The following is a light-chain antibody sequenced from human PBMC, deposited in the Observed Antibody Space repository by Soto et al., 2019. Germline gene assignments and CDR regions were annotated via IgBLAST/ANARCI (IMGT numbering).Light chain of an antibody. CDR3: QESYTTPAVS. CDR2: ATS. Sequence: DIQMTQSPSSLSASVGDRVTITCQASQDINKNLIWYQQKPGKAPKLLIYATSTLQSGVPSRFSGSGSGTEFTLTISSLQAEDFATYFCQESYTTPAVSFGGGTKVEIK. J-gene: IGKJ4*01. CDR1: QDINKN. V-gene: IGKV1-39*01.